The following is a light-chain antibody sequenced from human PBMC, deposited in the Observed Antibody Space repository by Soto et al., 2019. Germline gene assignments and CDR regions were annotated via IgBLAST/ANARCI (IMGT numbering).Light chain of an antibody. CDR3: QQYNDWHPLT. Sequence: EIVMTQSPATLSVSPGERVTLSCGASQSIGTNVAWYQQKPGQAPRLLFYGAYNRATGIPARFSGSRSGTEFTLTVSSLQSEDFALYFCQQYNDWHPLTFGGGTQVAIK. CDR1: QSIGTN. V-gene: IGKV3-15*01. CDR2: GAY. J-gene: IGKJ4*01.